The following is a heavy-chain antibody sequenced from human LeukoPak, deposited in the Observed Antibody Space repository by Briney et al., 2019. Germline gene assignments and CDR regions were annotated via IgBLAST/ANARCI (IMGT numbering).Heavy chain of an antibody. CDR2: ISYSGST. CDR1: GGSISTHY. D-gene: IGHD3-3*01. V-gene: IGHV4-59*11. CDR3: ARESITIFGVGRGYYYMDV. Sequence: SETLSLTRTVSGGSISTHYWSWIRQPPGKGLEWIGYISYSGSTNYNPSLKSRVTISLDTSKNQYSLKLNSVTAADTAVYYCARESITIFGVGRGYYYMDVWGKGTTVTVSS. J-gene: IGHJ6*03.